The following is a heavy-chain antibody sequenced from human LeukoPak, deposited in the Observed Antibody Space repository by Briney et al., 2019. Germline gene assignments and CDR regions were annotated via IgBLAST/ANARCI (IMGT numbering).Heavy chain of an antibody. CDR2: ISAYNGNT. CDR1: GYTFTSYG. V-gene: IGHV1-18*01. Sequence: REASVKVSCTASGYTFTSYGISWVRQAPGQGLEWMGWISAYNGNTNYAQKLQGRVTMTTDTSTSTAYMELRSLRSDDTAVYYCARDRPSDYYGMDVWGQGTTVTVSS. J-gene: IGHJ6*02. CDR3: ARDRPSDYYGMDV.